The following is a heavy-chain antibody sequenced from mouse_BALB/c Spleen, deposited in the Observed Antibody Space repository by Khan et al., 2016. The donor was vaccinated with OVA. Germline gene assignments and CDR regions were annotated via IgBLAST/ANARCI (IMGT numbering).Heavy chain of an antibody. CDR2: VNPNNGDS. J-gene: IGHJ3*01. CDR1: GYSFTLYY. V-gene: IGHV1-26*01. CDR3: ARGYDFFAS. Sequence: EVQLQQSGPDLVKPGASVRISCKASGYSFTLYYLSWVKQSQGESLEWIGRVNPNNGDSAYNQKFKDRATLTVEKSYNTAYMDLRSLKSEDSAVYYCARGYDFFASWGQGTLVTVSA. D-gene: IGHD2-14*01.